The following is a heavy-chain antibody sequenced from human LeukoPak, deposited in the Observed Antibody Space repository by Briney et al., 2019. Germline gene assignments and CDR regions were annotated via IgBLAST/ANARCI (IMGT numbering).Heavy chain of an antibody. D-gene: IGHD6-13*01. CDR3: TSAAAGRGTYFYFGMDV. J-gene: IGHJ6*02. CDR2: IRSKAYGETT. CDR1: GFTFGDYA. V-gene: IGHV3-49*04. Sequence: GGSLRLSCTASGFTFGDYAMSWVRQAPGKGLGWVGFIRSKAYGETTEYAASVKGRFTISRDDSKIIAYLQMNSLKTEDTAVYYCTSAAAGRGTYFYFGMDVWGQGTTVTVSS.